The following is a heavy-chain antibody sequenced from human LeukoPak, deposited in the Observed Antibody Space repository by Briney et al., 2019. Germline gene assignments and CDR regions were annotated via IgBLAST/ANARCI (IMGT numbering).Heavy chain of an antibody. CDR1: GFPSSSYA. Sequence: PGGPVGLSCSASGFPSSSYAMHWVRQPPGKGLDYVAAISSNGGSTYYADSVKGRLTISRDNSKNTVYLQMNNLADEDTAVYYCSKDAAVLTSGIAASSHEYWGQGTLVTVSS. CDR3: SKDAAVLTSGIAASSHEY. D-gene: IGHD6-25*01. J-gene: IGHJ4*02. V-gene: IGHV3-64*04. CDR2: ISSNGGST.